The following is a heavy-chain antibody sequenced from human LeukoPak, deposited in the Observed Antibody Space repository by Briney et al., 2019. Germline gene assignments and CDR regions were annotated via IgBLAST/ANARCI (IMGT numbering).Heavy chain of an antibody. Sequence: PGRSLRLSCAASGFTFSSYGMHWVRQAPGKGLEWVAVIWYDGSNKYYADSVKGRFTISRDNSKNTLYLQMNSLRAEDTAVYYCASGRGGSIRNGMDVWGQGTTVTVSS. CDR3: ASGRGGSIRNGMDV. CDR2: IWYDGSNK. J-gene: IGHJ6*02. V-gene: IGHV3-33*01. CDR1: GFTFSSYG. D-gene: IGHD3-10*01.